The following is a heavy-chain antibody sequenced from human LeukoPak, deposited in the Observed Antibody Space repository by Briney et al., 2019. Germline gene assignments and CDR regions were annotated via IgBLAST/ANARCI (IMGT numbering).Heavy chain of an antibody. Sequence: GGSLRLSCAASGFTFSSYGMHWARQAPGKGLEWVAVIWDDGSSKYYGDSVKGRFTISRDNSKNTLYLQMNSRRAEDTAVYYCAKPTRGSGSFLIDFGGQGTLVTVSS. D-gene: IGHD1-26*01. J-gene: IGHJ4*02. CDR1: GFTFSSYG. V-gene: IGHV3-33*06. CDR3: AKPTRGSGSFLIDF. CDR2: IWDDGSSK.